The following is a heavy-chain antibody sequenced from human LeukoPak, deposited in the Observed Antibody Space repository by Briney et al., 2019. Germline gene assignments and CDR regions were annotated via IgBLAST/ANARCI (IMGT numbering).Heavy chain of an antibody. CDR1: GGSFSGYY. Sequence: SETLSLTCAVYGGSFSGYYWSWIRQPPGKGLEWIGEINHSGSTNYNPSLKSRVTISVDTSKNQFSLKLSSVTAADTAVCYCARDLEMATITDYYMDVWGKGTTVTVSS. CDR2: INHSGST. D-gene: IGHD5-24*01. CDR3: ARDLEMATITDYYMDV. J-gene: IGHJ6*03. V-gene: IGHV4-34*01.